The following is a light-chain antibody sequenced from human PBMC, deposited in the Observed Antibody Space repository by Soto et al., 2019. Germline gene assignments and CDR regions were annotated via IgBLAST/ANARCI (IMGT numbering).Light chain of an antibody. CDR3: SSYTSSSTVI. CDR2: EVT. CDR1: SSDVGSYNR. Sequence: QSVLTQPPSVSGSPGQSVTISCTGTSSDVGSYNRVSWYQQPPGTAPKFIIYEVTSRPSGVPDCFSGSKSGNTASLTISGLQAEDEADYYCSSYTSSSTVIFGGGTQLTVL. J-gene: IGLJ2*01. V-gene: IGLV2-18*02.